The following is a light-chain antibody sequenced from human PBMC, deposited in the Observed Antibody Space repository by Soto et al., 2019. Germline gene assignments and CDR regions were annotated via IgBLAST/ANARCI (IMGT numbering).Light chain of an antibody. CDR1: LVIRNY. CDR3: QKFNSAPLT. CDR2: AAS. V-gene: IGKV1-27*01. Sequence: DIQMTQSPSSLFASVGDRVTITRRAGLVIRNYLAWYQQKAGKVPKLLIYAASALQSGVPSRFSGSRYGTEFTLTISSLQPEDVATYYCQKFNSAPLTFGQGAKVDIK. J-gene: IGKJ1*01.